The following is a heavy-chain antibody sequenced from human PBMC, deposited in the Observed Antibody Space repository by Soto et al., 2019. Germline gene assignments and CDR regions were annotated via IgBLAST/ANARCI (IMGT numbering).Heavy chain of an antibody. J-gene: IGHJ4*02. D-gene: IGHD3-22*01. CDR2: INPNSGGT. CDR1: GYTFTGYY. CDR3: ARASSRITMIVVVNGTALDY. Sequence: GASVKVSCKASGYTFTGYYMHWVRQAPGQGLEWMGWINPNSGGTNYAQKFQGWVTMTRDTSISTAYMELSRLRSDGTAVYYCARASSRITMIVVVNGTALDYWGQGTLVTVSS. V-gene: IGHV1-2*04.